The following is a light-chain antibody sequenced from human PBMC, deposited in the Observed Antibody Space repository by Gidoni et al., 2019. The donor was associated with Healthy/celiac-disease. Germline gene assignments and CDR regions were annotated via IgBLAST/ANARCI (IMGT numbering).Light chain of an antibody. CDR3: QQYKNWPPLT. J-gene: IGKJ4*01. Sequence: VMTQSPATLSVSPGERAPLSCRASQGVSSNLAWYQQTPGQAPRLLIYGASTRATGIPARFSGSGSGTEFTLTISSLQSEDFAVYYCQQYKNWPPLTFGGGTKVEIK. CDR1: QGVSSN. V-gene: IGKV3-15*01. CDR2: GAS.